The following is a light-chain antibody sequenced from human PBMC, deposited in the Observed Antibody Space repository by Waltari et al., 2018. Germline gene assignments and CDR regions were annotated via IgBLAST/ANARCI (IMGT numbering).Light chain of an antibody. Sequence: AIQSVTRSSLTWYQQKLGQAPKLLIYGTSSRATGIPDRFSGSGSGTDFTLTISRLEPEDFAVYYCQQYDGEVVTFGGGTKVEI. CDR1: QSVTRSS. CDR2: GTS. J-gene: IGKJ4*01. CDR3: QQYDGEVVT. V-gene: IGKV3-20*01.